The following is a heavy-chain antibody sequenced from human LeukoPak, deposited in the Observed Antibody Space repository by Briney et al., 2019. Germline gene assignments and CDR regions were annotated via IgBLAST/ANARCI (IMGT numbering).Heavy chain of an antibody. J-gene: IGHJ4*02. Sequence: ASVKLSCKASGYTFTSYGIGWVREAPGQGLEWMGGISAYNGNTNYAQKLQGRVTMTTDTSTSTAYMELRSLRSGDTAVYYCARAILPSVTLEPSFDYWGQGTLVTVSS. CDR3: ARAILPSVTLEPSFDY. V-gene: IGHV1-18*01. D-gene: IGHD1-1*01. CDR2: ISAYNGNT. CDR1: GYTFTSYG.